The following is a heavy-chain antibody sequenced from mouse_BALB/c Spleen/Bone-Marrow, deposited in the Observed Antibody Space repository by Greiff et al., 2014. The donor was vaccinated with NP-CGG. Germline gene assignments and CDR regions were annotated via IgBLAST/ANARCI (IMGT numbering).Heavy chain of an antibody. CDR3: ARGSYYYGSSSPWFAY. V-gene: IGHV1S41*01. J-gene: IGHJ3*01. CDR1: GYTFTSYW. D-gene: IGHD1-1*01. CDR2: IPPGSGTT. Sequence: DLVKPRASVKLSCKASGYTFTSYWINWIKQGPGQGLEWIGRIPPGSGTTYYNEMFKGKATLTVDTSSTTAYIQLSSLSSEDSAVYFCARGSYYYGSSSPWFAYWGQGTLVTVSA.